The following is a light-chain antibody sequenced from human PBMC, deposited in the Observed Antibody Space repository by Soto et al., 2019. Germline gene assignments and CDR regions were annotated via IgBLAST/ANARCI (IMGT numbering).Light chain of an antibody. V-gene: IGKV1-6*01. CDR3: QQYNGYRTWT. CDR2: AAS. CDR1: QGIRND. Sequence: AIQMTQSPSSLSASVGDRVTITCRASQGIRNDLGWYQQKPGKAPKLLIYAASSLQSGVPSRFSGSGSGTDFTLTINGLQPDDFATYYCQQYNGYRTWTFGQGTKVDI. J-gene: IGKJ1*01.